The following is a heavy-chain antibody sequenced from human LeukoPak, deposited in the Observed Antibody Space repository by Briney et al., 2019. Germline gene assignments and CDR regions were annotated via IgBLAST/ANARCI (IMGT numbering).Heavy chain of an antibody. CDR1: GYTFTSYG. CDR3: ARIDKFWSGYYFDY. Sequence: ASVKVSCTASGYTFTSYGISWVRQAPGQGLEWMGWISAYNGNTNYAQKLQGRVTMTTDTSTSTAYMELRSLRSDDTAVYYCARIDKFWSGYYFDYWGQGTLVTVSS. V-gene: IGHV1-18*01. D-gene: IGHD3-3*01. CDR2: ISAYNGNT. J-gene: IGHJ4*02.